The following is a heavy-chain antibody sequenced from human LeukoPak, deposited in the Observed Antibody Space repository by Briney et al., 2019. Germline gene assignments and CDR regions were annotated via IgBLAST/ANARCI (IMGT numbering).Heavy chain of an antibody. CDR3: ARDQGKEYSSSWYPFYYYYYGMDV. J-gene: IGHJ6*04. D-gene: IGHD6-13*01. V-gene: IGHV1-18*04. Sequence: ASVKVSCKASGYTFTSYGISWVRQAPGQGLGRMGWISAYNGNTNYAQKLQGRVTMTTDTSTSTAYMELRSLRSDDTAVYYCARDQGKEYSSSWYPFYYYYYGMDVWGKGTTVTVSS. CDR2: ISAYNGNT. CDR1: GYTFTSYG.